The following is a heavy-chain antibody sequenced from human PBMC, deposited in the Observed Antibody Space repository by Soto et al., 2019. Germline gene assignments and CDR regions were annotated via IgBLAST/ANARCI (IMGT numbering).Heavy chain of an antibody. D-gene: IGHD2-15*01. CDR3: ARGGPRDPRGYCSGGSCYSPGSTNWFDP. V-gene: IGHV4-39*07. CDR1: GVSISSHDNS. Sequence: PSETLSLSCTVSGVSISSHDNSWAWIRQPPGGGLECIATIYYAGTTETSNYHPSLKSRVTISVDTSKNQFSLKLSSVTAADTAVYYCARGGPRDPRGYCSGGSCYSPGSTNWFDPWGQGTLVTVSS. CDR2: IYYAGTT. J-gene: IGHJ5*02.